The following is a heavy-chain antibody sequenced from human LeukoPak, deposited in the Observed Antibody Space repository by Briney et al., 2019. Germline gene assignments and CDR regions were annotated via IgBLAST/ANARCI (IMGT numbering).Heavy chain of an antibody. J-gene: IGHJ3*02. D-gene: IGHD3-9*01. CDR2: IYYSGST. Sequence: SETLSLTCTVSGGSLSSSSYYWGWIRQPPGKGLEWIGSIYYSGSTYYNPSLKSRVTISVDTSKNQFSLKLSSVTAADTAVYYCARHPTLRYFDWLSSVGAFDIWGQGTMVTVSS. CDR3: ARHPTLRYFDWLSSVGAFDI. CDR1: GGSLSSSSYY. V-gene: IGHV4-39*01.